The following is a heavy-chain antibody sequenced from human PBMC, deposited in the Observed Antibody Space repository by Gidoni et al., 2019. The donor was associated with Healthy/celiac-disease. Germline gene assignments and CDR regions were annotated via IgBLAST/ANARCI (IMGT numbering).Heavy chain of an antibody. CDR2: ISSNGGST. CDR1: GFTFSSYA. CDR3: VNFPTYYYDSSGYYFIDY. J-gene: IGHJ4*02. Sequence: EVQLVVSGGGLVQPGGSLRLSCSASGFTFSSYAMQWVRQAPGKGLEYVSAISSNGGSTYYADSVKGRFTISRDNSKNTLYLQMSSLRAEDTAVYYCVNFPTYYYDSSGYYFIDYWGQGTLVTVSS. V-gene: IGHV3-64D*06. D-gene: IGHD3-22*01.